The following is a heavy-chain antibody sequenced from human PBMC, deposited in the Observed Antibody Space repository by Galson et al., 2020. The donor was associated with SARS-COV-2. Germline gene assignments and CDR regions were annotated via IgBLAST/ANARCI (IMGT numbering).Heavy chain of an antibody. Sequence: GGSLRLSCAASGFTFSNHAMHWVRQAPGKGLEWVAQIFYDGSDKYYGDSVKGRFTISRDSSKNTVYLQMNNLRADDTAVYYCAREGQSGSGWAFDYWGQGTLVTVSS. D-gene: IGHD6-19*01. V-gene: IGHV3-33*01. CDR2: IFYDGSDK. J-gene: IGHJ4*02. CDR3: AREGQSGSGWAFDY. CDR1: GFTFSNHA.